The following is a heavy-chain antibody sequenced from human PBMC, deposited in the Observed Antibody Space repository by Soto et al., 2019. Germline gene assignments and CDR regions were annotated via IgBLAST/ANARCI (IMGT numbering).Heavy chain of an antibody. Sequence: QVRLVESGGGVVQPGRSLRLSCTASGFSFSSYAMYWFRQPPGKGLEWVAVISHDGINKHYGGSVKGRVTVCRDNSNHSLDLQLNSMRGEDTAMYYCARDMYSSDYFVKWFEPWGQGTLVTVSS. CDR1: GFSFSSYA. V-gene: IGHV3-30-3*01. CDR3: ARDMYSSDYFVKWFEP. D-gene: IGHD6-19*01. CDR2: ISHDGINK. J-gene: IGHJ5*02.